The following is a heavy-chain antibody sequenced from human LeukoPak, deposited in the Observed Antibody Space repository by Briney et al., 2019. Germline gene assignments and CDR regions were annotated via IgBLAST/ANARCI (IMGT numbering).Heavy chain of an antibody. V-gene: IGHV3-48*03. Sequence: PGGSLRLSCAASGFTFSSYEMNWVRQAPGKGLEWVSYISSSGSTIYYADSVKGRFTISRDNAKNSLYLQMNSLRAEDTAVYYCARDDILTGYYSHYYYGMDVWGQGTTVTVSS. CDR2: ISSSGSTI. J-gene: IGHJ6*02. CDR1: GFTFSSYE. CDR3: ARDDILTGYYSHYYYGMDV. D-gene: IGHD3-9*01.